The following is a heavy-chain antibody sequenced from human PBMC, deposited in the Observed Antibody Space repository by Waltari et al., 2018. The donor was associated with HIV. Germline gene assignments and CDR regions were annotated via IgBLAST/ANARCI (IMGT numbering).Heavy chain of an antibody. CDR1: GDSIITGGLS. D-gene: IGHD3-3*01. J-gene: IGHJ6*02. Sequence: QVQLQESGPGLVKPSQTLSLRCSVSGDSIITGGLSYNWFRLSAGRGLEWIGRVSCAATTYYQPPHKSRVPISLDTTTNQCSLNLTSLTAADTGVYFCATNKMLSGNYFYGLEVWGQGTTVIVSS. CDR3: ATNKMLSGNYFYGLEV. V-gene: IGHV4-61*02. CDR2: VSCAATT.